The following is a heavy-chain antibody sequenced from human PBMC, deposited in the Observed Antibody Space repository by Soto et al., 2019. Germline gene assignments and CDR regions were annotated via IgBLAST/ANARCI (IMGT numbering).Heavy chain of an antibody. CDR3: AKGFMVRGVIYFDY. D-gene: IGHD3-10*01. V-gene: IGHV3-9*01. CDR1: GFTFDDYA. Sequence: EVQLVESGGGLVQPGRSLRLSCAASGFTFDDYAMHWVRQAPGKGLEWVSGISWNSGSIGYADSVEGRFTISRDNAKNSLYLQMNSLRAEDTALYYCAKGFMVRGVIYFDYWGQGTLVTVSS. J-gene: IGHJ4*02. CDR2: ISWNSGSI.